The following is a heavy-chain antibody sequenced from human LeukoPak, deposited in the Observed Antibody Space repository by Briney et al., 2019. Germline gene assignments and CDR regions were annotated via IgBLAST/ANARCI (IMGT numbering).Heavy chain of an antibody. J-gene: IGHJ5*02. CDR3: ARESITMVRGVIDWFDP. D-gene: IGHD3-10*01. CDR2: IYYSGST. CDR1: GGSISSSSYY. Sequence: SETLSLTCTVSGGSISSSSYYWGWIRQPPGKGLEWIGSIYYSGSTYYNPSLKSRGTISVDTSKNQFSLKLSSVTAADTAVYYCARESITMVRGVIDWFDPWGQGTLVTVSS. V-gene: IGHV4-39*07.